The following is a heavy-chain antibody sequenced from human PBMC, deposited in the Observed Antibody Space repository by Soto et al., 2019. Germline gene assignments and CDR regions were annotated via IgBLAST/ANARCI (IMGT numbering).Heavy chain of an antibody. J-gene: IGHJ4*01. Sequence: GGSLRLSCAASGFTFSGYWMSWVRQAPGKGLEWVANIKQDGSEKYYVDSVKGRFTISRDNAKNSLYLQMNSLRAEDTAVYYCARDQRYEWLVRLLGYWGHGTLVTVSS. CDR2: IKQDGSEK. CDR1: GFTFSGYW. CDR3: ARDQRYEWLVRLLGY. D-gene: IGHD6-19*01. V-gene: IGHV3-7*05.